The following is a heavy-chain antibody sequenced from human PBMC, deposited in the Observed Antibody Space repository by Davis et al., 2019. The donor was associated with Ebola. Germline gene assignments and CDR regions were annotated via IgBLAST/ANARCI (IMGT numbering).Heavy chain of an antibody. CDR3: ARRTAGWELLFDFDY. CDR2: INPSGGST. J-gene: IGHJ4*02. V-gene: IGHV1-46*01. Sequence: ASVKVSCKASGYTFTSYYMHWVRQAPGQGLEWTGIINPSGGSTSYAQKFQGRVTMTRDTSTSTVYMELSSLRSEDTAVYYCARRTAGWELLFDFDYWGQGTLVTVSS. D-gene: IGHD1-26*01. CDR1: GYTFTSYY.